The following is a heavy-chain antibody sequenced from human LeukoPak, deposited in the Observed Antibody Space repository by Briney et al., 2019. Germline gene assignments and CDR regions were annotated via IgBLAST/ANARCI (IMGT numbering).Heavy chain of an antibody. CDR3: ARSRAAIGAD. CDR2: INGGGSSI. D-gene: IGHD2-2*01. J-gene: IGHJ4*02. V-gene: IGHV3-11*01. Sequence: EWLAYINGGGSSIYYADSVKGRFTVSRDNAKNSLFLQMNSLRAEDTAVYYCARSRAAIGADWGQGTLVIVSS.